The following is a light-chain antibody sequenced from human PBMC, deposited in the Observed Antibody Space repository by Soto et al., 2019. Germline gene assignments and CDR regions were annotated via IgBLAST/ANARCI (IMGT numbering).Light chain of an antibody. CDR1: QSIRSW. Sequence: DIQMTQSPSTLSASVGDRVTITCRASQSIRSWLAWYQQKPGKAPNLLIYKASSLGSGVPSRFSGTGSGTEFTLTINSLQPYDFATYYCQQYKSYPYTFGQGTKLEIK. V-gene: IGKV1-5*03. J-gene: IGKJ2*01. CDR3: QQYKSYPYT. CDR2: KAS.